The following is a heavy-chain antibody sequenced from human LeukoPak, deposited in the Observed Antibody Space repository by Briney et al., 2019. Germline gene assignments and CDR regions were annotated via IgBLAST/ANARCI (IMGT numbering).Heavy chain of an antibody. CDR3: ARDRQQLPPYYYYYYYMDV. CDR2: IIPIFGTA. Sequence: SVKVSCKASGGTFSSYAISWVRQAPGQGLEWMGGIIPIFGTANYAQKFQGRVTITADESTSTAYMEQSSLRSEDTAVYYCARDRQQLPPYYYYYYYMDVWGKGTTVTVSS. CDR1: GGTFSSYA. D-gene: IGHD6-13*01. V-gene: IGHV1-69*01. J-gene: IGHJ6*03.